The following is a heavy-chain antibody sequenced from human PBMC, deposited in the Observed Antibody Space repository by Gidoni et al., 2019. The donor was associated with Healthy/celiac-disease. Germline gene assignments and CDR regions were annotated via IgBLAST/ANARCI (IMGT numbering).Heavy chain of an antibody. V-gene: IGHV4-4*07. D-gene: IGHD3-10*01. Sequence: QVQLPESGPGLVKPSATLSLTCTVSGGSIRSYYWRWIRQPAGKGLEWIGRIYTSGSTNYNPSLKSRVTMSVDTSKNQFSLKLSSVTAADTAVYYCARVGITMVRGDSAKPDAFDIWGQGTMVTVSS. CDR2: IYTSGST. CDR1: GGSIRSYY. J-gene: IGHJ3*02. CDR3: ARVGITMVRGDSAKPDAFDI.